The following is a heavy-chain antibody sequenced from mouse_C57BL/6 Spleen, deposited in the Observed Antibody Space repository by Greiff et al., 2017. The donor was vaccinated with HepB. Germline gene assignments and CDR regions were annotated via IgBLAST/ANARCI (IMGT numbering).Heavy chain of an antibody. CDR1: GYTFTDYY. Sequence: EVQLQQSGPELVKPGASVKISCKASGYTFTDYYMNWVKQSHGKSLEWIGDINPNNGGTSYNQKFKGKATLTVDKSSSTAYMELRSLTSEDSAVYYCAREGPYDYFDYWGQGTTLTVSS. CDR3: AREGPYDYFDY. V-gene: IGHV1-26*01. CDR2: INPNNGGT. D-gene: IGHD1-1*01. J-gene: IGHJ2*01.